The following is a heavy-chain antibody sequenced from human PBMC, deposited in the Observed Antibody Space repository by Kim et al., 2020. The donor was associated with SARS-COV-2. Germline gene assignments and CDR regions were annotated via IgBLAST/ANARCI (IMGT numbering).Heavy chain of an antibody. CDR3: VREGEFGDFWGGMDV. CDR1: GLTVSRSY. V-gene: IGHV3-53*01. J-gene: IGHJ6*02. D-gene: IGHD3-10*01. Sequence: GGSLRLSCAPSGLTVSRSYMSWVRQAPGKGLEWVSVIQSGGTASYADSVKGRFTVSRDNTKNTLYLQMNSLRVEDTAVYYCVREGEFGDFWGGMDVWGQGTTVIVS. CDR2: IQSGGTA.